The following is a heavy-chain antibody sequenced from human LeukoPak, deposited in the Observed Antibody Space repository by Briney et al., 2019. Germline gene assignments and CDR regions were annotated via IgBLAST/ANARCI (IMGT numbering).Heavy chain of an antibody. CDR2: INSDGSRT. V-gene: IGHV3-74*01. CDR1: GFTLSTYW. D-gene: IGHD3-22*01. CDR3: ARDLELVYYDSSGYDY. J-gene: IGHJ4*02. Sequence: GGSLRLSCAASGFTLSTYWMHWVRQGPGKGLVWVSCINSDGSRTTYADSVKGRFTISRDNAKNTLYLQMNTLRVEDTAVYYCARDLELVYYDSSGYDYWGQGTLVIVSS.